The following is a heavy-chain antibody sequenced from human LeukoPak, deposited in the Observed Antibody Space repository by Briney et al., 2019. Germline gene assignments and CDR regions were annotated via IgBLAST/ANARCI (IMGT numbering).Heavy chain of an antibody. Sequence: GGSLRLSCAASGFTFSSYGMSWVRQAPGKGLEWVSGLTGSGGNTYYADSVKGRFTISRDNAKNTLYLQMNSLRAEDTAVYYCARGIAAAGSDAFDIWGQGTMVTVSS. D-gene: IGHD6-13*01. CDR2: LTGSGGNT. CDR1: GFTFSSYG. V-gene: IGHV3-23*01. CDR3: ARGIAAAGSDAFDI. J-gene: IGHJ3*02.